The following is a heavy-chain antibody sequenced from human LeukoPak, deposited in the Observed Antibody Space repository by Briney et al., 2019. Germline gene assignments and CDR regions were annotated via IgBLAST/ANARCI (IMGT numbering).Heavy chain of an antibody. CDR3: ARAEWPNWYFDL. V-gene: IGHV3-7*03. CDR2: IKQDGSEK. Sequence: GGSLRLSCAASGFTFSTYWMNWVRQAPGKGLEWVANIKQDGSEKYYVGSVKGRFTLSRDSAKNSLYLQMNSLRAEDTAVYYCARAEWPNWYFDLWGRGTLVTVSS. CDR1: GFTFSTYW. D-gene: IGHD3-3*01. J-gene: IGHJ2*01.